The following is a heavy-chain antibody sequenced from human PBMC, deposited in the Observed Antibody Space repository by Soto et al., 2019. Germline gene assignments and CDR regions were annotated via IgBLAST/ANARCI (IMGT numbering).Heavy chain of an antibody. CDR1: GGPISSYY. CDR3: ARGSSGWPPRLDY. CDR2: IYYSGST. V-gene: IGHV4-59*01. J-gene: IGHJ4*02. Sequence: QVQLQESGPGLVKPSETLSLNCTVSGGPISSYYWSWIRQSPGKGLEWIGYIYYSGSTNYNPSLKSRVTFSXDXSKNQFSLELRSVTAADTAVYYCARGSSGWPPRLDYWGQGTLVTVSS. D-gene: IGHD6-19*01.